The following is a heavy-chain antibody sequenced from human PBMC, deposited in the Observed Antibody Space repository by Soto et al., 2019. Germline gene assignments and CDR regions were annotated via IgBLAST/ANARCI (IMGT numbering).Heavy chain of an antibody. CDR2: IIPIFGTP. J-gene: IGHJ4*02. D-gene: IGHD6-6*01. V-gene: IGHV1-69*13. CDR1: GGSFSSYA. CDR3: AREYRSSSGRFDN. Sequence: SVKLSCKASGGSFSSYAISWVRQAPGQGLEWMGGIIPIFGTPSYAQKFQGRVTITADESTSTAYMELSSLRSEDTAVYYCAREYRSSSGRFDNWGQGTLVTVSS.